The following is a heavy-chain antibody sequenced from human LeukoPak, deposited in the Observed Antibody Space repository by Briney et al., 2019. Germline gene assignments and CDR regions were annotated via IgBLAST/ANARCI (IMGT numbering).Heavy chain of an antibody. J-gene: IGHJ4*02. V-gene: IGHV3-21*01. D-gene: IGHD2-2*01. CDR2: ISSSSSYI. CDR1: GFTFSTYT. Sequence: GGSLRLSCAASGFTFSTYTMNWVRQAPGKGLEWVSSISSSSSYIYYADSVKGRFTISRDNAKNSLYLQMNSLRAEDTAVYYCASRLYCSSTSCYGGPYYWGQGTLVTVSS. CDR3: ASRLYCSSTSCYGGPYY.